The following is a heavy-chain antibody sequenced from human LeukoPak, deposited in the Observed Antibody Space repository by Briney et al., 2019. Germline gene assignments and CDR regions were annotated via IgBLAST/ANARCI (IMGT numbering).Heavy chain of an antibody. V-gene: IGHV4-61*08. CDR3: ARAGYSSSGMGFPIDY. Sequence: PSETLSLTCTVSGGSISSGGYYWSWIRQPPGKGLEWIGYIYYSGSTYYNPSLKSRVTISVDTSKNQFSLKLSSVTAADTAVYYCARAGYSSSGMGFPIDYWGQGTLVTVSS. CDR1: GGSISSGGYY. D-gene: IGHD6-13*01. J-gene: IGHJ4*02. CDR2: IYYSGST.